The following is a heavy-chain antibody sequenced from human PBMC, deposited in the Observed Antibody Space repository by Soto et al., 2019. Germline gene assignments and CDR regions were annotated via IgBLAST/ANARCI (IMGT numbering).Heavy chain of an antibody. Sequence: QLQLQESGPGLVKPSETLSLTCSVSGGSINYNSYHWGWIRQPPGQGLERLGSIFYTGTTFYNPSLESRVTMSVDTSKNSFSLHLTSVTAADTAVYVFARLVVVAPVANVWGQGTLVTVSS. D-gene: IGHD2-2*01. J-gene: IGHJ4*02. CDR2: IFYTGTT. V-gene: IGHV4-39*02. CDR3: ARLVVVAPVANV. CDR1: GGSINYNSYH.